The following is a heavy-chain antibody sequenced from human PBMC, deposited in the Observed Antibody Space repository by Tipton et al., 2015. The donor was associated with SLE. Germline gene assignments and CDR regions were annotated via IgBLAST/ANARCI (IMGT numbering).Heavy chain of an antibody. D-gene: IGHD7-27*01. V-gene: IGHV4-4*08. J-gene: IGHJ4*02. CDR3: ARDTLGGLDY. Sequence: TLSLTCTVSGGSISNYYWSWIRQPPGKGLEWIGSIYHSGNTYSNPSLKSRVTLSVDTSKNQFSLKMSSVTAADTAVYYCARDTLGGLDYWGQGTLVTVSS. CDR2: IYHSGNT. CDR1: GGSISNYY.